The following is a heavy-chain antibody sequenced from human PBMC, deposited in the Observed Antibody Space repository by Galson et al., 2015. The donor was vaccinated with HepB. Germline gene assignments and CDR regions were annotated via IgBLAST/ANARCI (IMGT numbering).Heavy chain of an antibody. D-gene: IGHD4-11*01. CDR2: VNGDGTTT. CDR1: GFTFRSYW. V-gene: IGHV3-74*01. CDR3: VRGIDSDSGAWS. Sequence: SLRLSCAASGFTFRSYWMHWVRQSPGKGLVWVSRVNGDGTTTNYTESVKGRFTISRDNAKNTLYLQMNSLRADDTAVYYCVRGIDSDSGAWSWGQGTLVTVSS. J-gene: IGHJ5*02.